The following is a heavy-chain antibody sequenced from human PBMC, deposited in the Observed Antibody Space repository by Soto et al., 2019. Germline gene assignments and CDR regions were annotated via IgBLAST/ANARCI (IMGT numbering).Heavy chain of an antibody. V-gene: IGHV4-31*03. CDR3: ARGSSIAGLYYGMDV. Sequence: QVQLQESGPGLVKPSQTLSLTCTVSGGSISSGGYYWTWIRQHPGKGLEWIGYNSYSGITYYNPSLQSRVTISLDTSKNQFSLKLSSVTAADTAVYYCARGSSIAGLYYGMDVWGQGTTVTVSS. CDR1: GGSISSGGYY. J-gene: IGHJ6*02. D-gene: IGHD6-6*01. CDR2: NSYSGIT.